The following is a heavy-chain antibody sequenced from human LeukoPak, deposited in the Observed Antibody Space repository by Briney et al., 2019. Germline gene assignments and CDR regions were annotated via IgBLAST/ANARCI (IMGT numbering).Heavy chain of an antibody. D-gene: IGHD7-27*01. J-gene: IGHJ5*02. V-gene: IGHV4-59*02. Sequence: SETLSLTCTVSGASVTDYYWSWIRQSPGKGLEWIGYIHHGGNSDYNPSLRSRVTTSLDTSKNQFSLNLISVTAADTAVYYCTRGHWGLQSWSQGTLVTVSS. CDR3: TRGHWGLQS. CDR2: IHHGGNS. CDR1: GASVTDYY.